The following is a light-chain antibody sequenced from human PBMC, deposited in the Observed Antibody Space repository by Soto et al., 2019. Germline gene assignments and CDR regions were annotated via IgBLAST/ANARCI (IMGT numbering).Light chain of an antibody. Sequence: EIVMTQSPATLSLSPGERGTLSCWASQGVSSNLAWYQQKPGQAPRLLIYGASTRATGIPARFSGSGSGTEFTLTISSLQSEDFAVYYCQQYNSWLYTFGQGTKLETK. V-gene: IGKV3-15*01. CDR1: QGVSSN. CDR2: GAS. J-gene: IGKJ2*01. CDR3: QQYNSWLYT.